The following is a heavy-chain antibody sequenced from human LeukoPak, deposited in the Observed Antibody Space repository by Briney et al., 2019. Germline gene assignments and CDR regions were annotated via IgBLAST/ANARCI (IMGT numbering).Heavy chain of an antibody. J-gene: IGHJ6*03. V-gene: IGHV3-21*01. D-gene: IGHD6-13*01. CDR2: ISSSSSYI. CDR3: ARDGYSSSWYSGYYYYYMDV. CDR1: GFTFSSYS. Sequence: GGSLRLSCAASGFTFSSYSMNWVRQAPGKGLEWVSSISSSSSYIYYADSVKGRFTISRDNAKNSLYLQMNSLRAEDTAVYYCARDGYSSSWYSGYYYYYMDVWGKGTTVTVSS.